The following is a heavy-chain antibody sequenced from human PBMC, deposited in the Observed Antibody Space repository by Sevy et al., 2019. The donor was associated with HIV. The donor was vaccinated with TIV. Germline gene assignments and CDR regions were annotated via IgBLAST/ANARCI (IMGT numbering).Heavy chain of an antibody. V-gene: IGHV3-7*01. J-gene: IGHJ4*02. Sequence: GGSLRLSCAVSGFTFSSYWMSWVRQAPGKGLEWVANIKQDGGAQYYVDSVKGRFAISRDNAKNSLYLQMNSLRAEDTAVYYCARIPYSSGWTTFDYWGQGTLVTVSS. CDR1: GFTFSSYW. D-gene: IGHD6-19*01. CDR2: IKQDGGAQ. CDR3: ARIPYSSGWTTFDY.